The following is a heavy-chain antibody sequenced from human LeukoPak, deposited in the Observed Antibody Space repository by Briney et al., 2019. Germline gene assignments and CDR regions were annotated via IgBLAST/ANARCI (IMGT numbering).Heavy chain of an antibody. CDR1: GFTFSSYS. Sequence: PGGSLRLSCAVPGFTFSSYSMNWVRQAPGKGLEWVSSISRSSSYIYYADSVKGRFTISRDNAKNSLYLQMNRLRAEDTAVYYCARREGGIAAASDYWGQGTLVTVSS. D-gene: IGHD6-13*01. CDR2: ISRSSSYI. J-gene: IGHJ4*02. V-gene: IGHV3-21*01. CDR3: ARREGGIAAASDY.